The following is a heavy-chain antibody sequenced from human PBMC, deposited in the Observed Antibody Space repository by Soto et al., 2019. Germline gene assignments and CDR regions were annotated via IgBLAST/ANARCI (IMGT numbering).Heavy chain of an antibody. Sequence: GGSLRLSCAASGFTFSSYAMSWVRQAPGKGLGWVSAISSSGGSTFYADSVKGRFTISRDNSRNTVYLQMNSLRAEDTAIYYCAKYQPMTQPRPYFDYWGQGTLVTVSS. D-gene: IGHD3-22*01. CDR1: GFTFSSYA. CDR3: AKYQPMTQPRPYFDY. CDR2: ISSSGGST. V-gene: IGHV3-23*01. J-gene: IGHJ4*02.